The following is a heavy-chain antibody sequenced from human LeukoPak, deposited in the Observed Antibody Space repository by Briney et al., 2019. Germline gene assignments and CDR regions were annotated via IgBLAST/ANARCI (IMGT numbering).Heavy chain of an antibody. CDR3: AKYLVPTAVLMDV. CDR2: ISGGST. J-gene: IGHJ6*02. Sequence: GGSLRLSCAASGFTVSSNEMSWVRQAPGKGLEWVSSISGGSTYYADSRKGRFTISRDNSKNTLHLQMNSLRPEDTAVYYCAKYLVPTAVLMDVWGQGTTVSVSS. V-gene: IGHV3-38-3*01. D-gene: IGHD1-1*01. CDR1: GFTVSSNE.